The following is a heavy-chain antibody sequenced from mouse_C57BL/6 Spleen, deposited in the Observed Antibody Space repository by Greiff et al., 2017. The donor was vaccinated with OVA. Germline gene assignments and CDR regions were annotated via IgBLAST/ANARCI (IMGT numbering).Heavy chain of an antibody. V-gene: IGHV1-76*01. D-gene: IGHD2-1*01. Sequence: VKLVESGAELVRPGASVKLSCKASGYTFTDYYINWVKQRPGQGLEWIARIYPGSGNTYYNEKFKGKATLTAEKSSSTAYMQLSSLTSEDSAVYFCARDGTDTRYYFDYWGQGTTLTVSS. J-gene: IGHJ2*01. CDR2: IYPGSGNT. CDR3: ARDGTDTRYYFDY. CDR1: GYTFTDYY.